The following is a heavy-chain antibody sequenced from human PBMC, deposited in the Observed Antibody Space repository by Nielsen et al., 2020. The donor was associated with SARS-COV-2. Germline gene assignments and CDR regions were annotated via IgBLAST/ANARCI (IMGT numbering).Heavy chain of an antibody. V-gene: IGHV5-10-1*01. CDR1: GYSFTSYW. Sequence: GGSLRLSCKGSGYSFTSYWISWVRQMPGKGLEWMGRIDPSDSYTNYSPSFQGHVTISADKSISTAYLQWSSLKASDTAMYYCARHRGILVYYYMDVWGKGTTVTVSS. CDR3: ARHRGILVYYYMDV. CDR2: IDPSDSYT. J-gene: IGHJ6*03. D-gene: IGHD2-8*02.